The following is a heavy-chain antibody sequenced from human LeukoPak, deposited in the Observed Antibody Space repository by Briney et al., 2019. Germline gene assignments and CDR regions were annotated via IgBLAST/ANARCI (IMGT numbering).Heavy chain of an antibody. CDR3: ARGNYYYGSGSYYAPLPDY. CDR2: ISAYNGNT. D-gene: IGHD3-10*01. Sequence: GASVKVSCKASGYTFTGYYMHWVRQAPGQGLEWMGWISAYNGNTNYAQKLQGRVTMTTDTSTSTAYMELRSLRSDDTAVYYCARGNYYYGSGSYYAPLPDYWGQGTLVTVSS. J-gene: IGHJ4*02. V-gene: IGHV1-18*04. CDR1: GYTFTGYY.